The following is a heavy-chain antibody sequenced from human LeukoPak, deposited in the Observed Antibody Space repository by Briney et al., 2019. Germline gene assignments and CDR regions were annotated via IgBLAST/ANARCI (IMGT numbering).Heavy chain of an antibody. V-gene: IGHV3-30-3*01. CDR1: GFSFSDYA. D-gene: IGHD6-19*01. J-gene: IGHJ4*02. CDR2: ISYDGSNK. CDR3: ARATVHYGSDLYHFDY. Sequence: GGSLRLSCAASGFSFSDYALHWVRRAPGKGLEWVAAISYDGSNKYYADSVKGRFTISRDNSKNTVELQMTSLRAEDTAVYYCARATVHYGSDLYHFDYWGQGSLVTVSS.